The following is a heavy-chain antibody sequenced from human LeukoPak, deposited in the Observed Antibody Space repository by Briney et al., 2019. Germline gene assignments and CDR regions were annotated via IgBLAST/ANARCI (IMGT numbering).Heavy chain of an antibody. CDR1: GFSFSNHG. CDR3: AREATWGQWYFDH. CDR2: VARDGGAK. Sequence: GTSLRLSCVASGFSFSNHGMHWVRQAPGKGLEWVSVVARDGGAKFYADSVKGRFTLSRDNSKNMFFLQMNFLTVEDTAIYYCAREATWGQWYFDHWGQGTPVIVSS. D-gene: IGHD6-19*01. V-gene: IGHV3-30*03. J-gene: IGHJ4*02.